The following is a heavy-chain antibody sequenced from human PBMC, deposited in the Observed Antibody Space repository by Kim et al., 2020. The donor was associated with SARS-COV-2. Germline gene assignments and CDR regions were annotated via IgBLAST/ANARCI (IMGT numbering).Heavy chain of an antibody. CDR3: VRRPEYYDTSGFGH. J-gene: IGHJ4*02. CDR1: GFIFTSYW. V-gene: IGHV5-51*01. Sequence: GESLKISCKGSGFIFTSYWIGWVRQMPDKGLEWVGIIYPGDSDTRIGQSFQGRVTISADKSSSTASLHWTSLQASDSANYYCVRRPEYYDTSGFGHWGLGARVTVSA. CDR2: IYPGDSDT. D-gene: IGHD3-22*01.